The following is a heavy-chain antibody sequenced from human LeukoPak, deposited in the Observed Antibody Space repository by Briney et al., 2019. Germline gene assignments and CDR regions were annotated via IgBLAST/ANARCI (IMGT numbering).Heavy chain of an antibody. D-gene: IGHD6-13*01. Sequence: GGSLRLSCAASGFTFSSYWMTWVRQGPGKGLEWVANIKPDGSLIYYVDSVKGRFTISRDNAKNSLYLQMNSLRAEDTAVYYCARDRVRTGYRYWFDPWGQGTLVTVSS. V-gene: IGHV3-7*01. J-gene: IGHJ5*02. CDR3: ARDRVRTGYRYWFDP. CDR1: GFTFSSYW. CDR2: IKPDGSLI.